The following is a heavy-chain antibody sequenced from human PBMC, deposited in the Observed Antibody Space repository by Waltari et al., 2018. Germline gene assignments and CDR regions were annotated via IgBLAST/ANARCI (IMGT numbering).Heavy chain of an antibody. J-gene: IGHJ6*02. Sequence: EVQLVESGGGSVQPGGSLRLSCASSGFLFSSYWMHLVRQGPGEGLVCVSRINGDGSSTTYADSVQGRFTTTRDNAKNTLYLEMNSLRTEDTGVYYCAREENYDYAMDVWGQGTTVTVSS. CDR1: GFLFSSYW. CDR2: INGDGSST. CDR3: AREENYDYAMDV. V-gene: IGHV3-74*01.